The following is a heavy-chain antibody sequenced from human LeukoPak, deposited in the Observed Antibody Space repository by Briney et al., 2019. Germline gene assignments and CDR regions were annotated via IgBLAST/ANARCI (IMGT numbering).Heavy chain of an antibody. CDR2: INPNSGGT. D-gene: IGHD3-3*01. J-gene: IGHJ4*02. CDR1: GYTFTGYY. V-gene: IGHV1-2*02. Sequence: ASVKVSCKASGYTFTGYYMHWVRQAPGQGLEWMGWINPNSGGTNYAQKFQGRVTMTRDTSISTAYMELSRLRSDDTAVYYCASVPEKRFLEWLPLDSWGQGTLVTVSS. CDR3: ASVPEKRFLEWLPLDS.